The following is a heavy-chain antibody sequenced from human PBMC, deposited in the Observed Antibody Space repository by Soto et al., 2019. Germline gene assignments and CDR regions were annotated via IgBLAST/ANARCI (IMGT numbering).Heavy chain of an antibody. Sequence: ASVKVSCKASGYTFTSYYMHWVRQAPGQGLEWMGIINPSGGSTSYARKFQGRVTMTRDTSTSTVYMELSSLRSEDTAVYYCARGLGITISPDAFDIWGQGTMVTVSS. CDR3: ARGLGITISPDAFDI. CDR2: INPSGGST. D-gene: IGHD3-3*01. CDR1: GYTFTSYY. J-gene: IGHJ3*02. V-gene: IGHV1-46*01.